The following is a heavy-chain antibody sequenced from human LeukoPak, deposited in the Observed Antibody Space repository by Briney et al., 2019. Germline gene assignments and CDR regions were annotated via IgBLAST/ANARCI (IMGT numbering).Heavy chain of an antibody. D-gene: IGHD4-17*01. CDR1: GGSIGTYY. CDR2: IYYTGST. Sequence: SETLSLTCSVSGGSIGTYYWTWIRQPPGKGLEWIGYIYYTGSTNYNPSLKSRATMSVDTSKNQVSLKMTSVTAADTAVYYCARRITVTTPEDIWGQGTMVTVSS. V-gene: IGHV4-59*08. J-gene: IGHJ3*02. CDR3: ARRITVTTPEDI.